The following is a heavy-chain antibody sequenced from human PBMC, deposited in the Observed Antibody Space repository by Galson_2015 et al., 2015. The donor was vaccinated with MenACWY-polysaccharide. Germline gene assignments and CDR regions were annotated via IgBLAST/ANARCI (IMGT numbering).Heavy chain of an antibody. V-gene: IGHV3-53*01. CDR3: ARGPRYTDYSGGQSYFDH. D-gene: IGHD2-15*01. J-gene: IGHJ4*02. Sequence: SLRLSCAVSGFTVRTYYMSWVRLTPAKGLEWVAVLYNGDVTYYADSVKGRFTISRDSSKNSLSLQMNSLRAEDTAVYYCARGPRYTDYSGGQSYFDHWGQGTLVAVSS. CDR1: GFTVRTYY. CDR2: LYNGDVT.